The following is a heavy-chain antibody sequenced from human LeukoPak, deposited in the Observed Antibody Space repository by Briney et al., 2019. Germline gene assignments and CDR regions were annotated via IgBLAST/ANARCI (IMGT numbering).Heavy chain of an antibody. V-gene: IGHV4-59*11. Sequence: PETLSLTCSLSDDSISSLYWGWIRQPPGKGLEWIAYISYSGTTNYNPSLKSRVSISVDSAKNQFSLGLNSVTAADTAVYYCARYRNSGSWTGYWFDTWGQGVLVTVSS. D-gene: IGHD5-12*01. CDR1: DDSISSLY. CDR3: ARYRNSGSWTGYWFDT. J-gene: IGHJ5*02. CDR2: ISYSGTT.